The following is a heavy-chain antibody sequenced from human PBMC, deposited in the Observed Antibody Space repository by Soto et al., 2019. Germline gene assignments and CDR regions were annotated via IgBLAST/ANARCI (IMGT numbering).Heavy chain of an antibody. J-gene: IGHJ4*02. D-gene: IGHD5-18*01. CDR3: ARRGVLAMENFDH. CDR1: GDRFSLDW. Sequence: EVRLVQSGAEVKKPGESLKISCMLPGDRFSLDWIAWVRQMPGKGLEWVGVIYPYDSDTTYSPSFRGHVTLSADTSINTAYLHWSSLKASDSGMYYCARRGVLAMENFDHWGQGTLVTVTS. V-gene: IGHV5-51*01. CDR2: IYPYDSDT.